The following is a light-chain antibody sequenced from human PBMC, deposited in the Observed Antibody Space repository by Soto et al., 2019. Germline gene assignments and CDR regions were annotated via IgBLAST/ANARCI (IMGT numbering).Light chain of an antibody. V-gene: IGKV3-20*01. Sequence: ESVLTHSPCTLSLCPGERATLSCRVSQSVSSSYVAWYQQEPGQALRLLIYGAASRANGIPDRFSGSGYGTDVTLTISRLEPEDFAVYYCQQYGSSPGTFGQGTKVDIK. J-gene: IGKJ1*01. CDR3: QQYGSSPGT. CDR2: GAA. CDR1: QSVSSSY.